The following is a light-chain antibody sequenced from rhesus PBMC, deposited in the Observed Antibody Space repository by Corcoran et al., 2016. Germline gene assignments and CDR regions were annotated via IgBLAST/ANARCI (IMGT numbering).Light chain of an antibody. CDR1: QSVGSS. Sequence: EIVMTQSPATLSLSPGERVTLSCRASQSVGSSLAWYQQKPGQPPRLLIYGATTRATGIPDRVSGRGSGTDFTLTLSSQRPEEVAVYYCVQLSNWLTFGGGTKVEIK. V-gene: IGKV3-24*04. CDR2: GAT. J-gene: IGKJ4*01. CDR3: VQLSNWLT.